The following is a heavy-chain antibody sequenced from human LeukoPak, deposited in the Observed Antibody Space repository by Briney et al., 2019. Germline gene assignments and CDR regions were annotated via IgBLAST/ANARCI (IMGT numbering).Heavy chain of an antibody. CDR2: ISGSGGST. V-gene: IGHV3-23*01. Sequence: GGSLRLSCAASGFTFSSYAMSWVRQAPGKGLEWVSAISGSGGSTYYADSVKGRFTISRDNAKNSLYLQMNSLRAEDTAVYYCASAIVGAYDYWGQGTLVTVSS. J-gene: IGHJ4*02. D-gene: IGHD1-26*01. CDR1: GFTFSSYA. CDR3: ASAIVGAYDY.